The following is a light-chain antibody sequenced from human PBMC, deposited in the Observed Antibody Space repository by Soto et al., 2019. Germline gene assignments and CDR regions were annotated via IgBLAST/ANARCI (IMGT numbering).Light chain of an antibody. CDR1: KSVSNNY. CDR3: QQFGSSPAT. J-gene: IGKJ2*01. Sequence: EIVLTQSPGTLSLSPGERATLSCRASKSVSNNYLAWYQQKPGQAPRLLIYGAFNRATGIPDRFSGSVSVTDFTLIISTLQLQDFAVYYCQQFGSSPATFGQGTNLGIK. V-gene: IGKV3-20*01. CDR2: GAF.